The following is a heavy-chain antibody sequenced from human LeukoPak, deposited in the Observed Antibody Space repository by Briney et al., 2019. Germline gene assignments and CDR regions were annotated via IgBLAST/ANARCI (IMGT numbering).Heavy chain of an antibody. CDR1: GGTFSIYA. CDR3: ARDLRITIFGVVLHYYGMDV. J-gene: IGHJ6*02. Sequence: GASVKVSCKASGGTFSIYAISWVRQAPGQGLEWMGGIIPIFGTANYAQKFQGRVTITADESTSTAYMELSSLRSEDTAVYYCARDLRITIFGVVLHYYGMDVWGQGTTVTVSS. CDR2: IIPIFGTA. V-gene: IGHV1-69*13. D-gene: IGHD3-3*01.